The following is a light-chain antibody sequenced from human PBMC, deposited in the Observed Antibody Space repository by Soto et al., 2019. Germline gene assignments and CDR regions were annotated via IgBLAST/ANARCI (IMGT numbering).Light chain of an antibody. CDR3: QQRSNWPLT. J-gene: IGKJ5*01. CDR2: AAS. V-gene: IGKV3D-20*02. CDR1: QSVSSSY. Sequence: IVLTQSPGTPYLSLGDRATLSCRASQSVSSSYLAWYQQKPGPAPRLFIYAASIRATGIPDRFSGSVSGTDGTITVSSLQTEDCSVYDCQQRSNWPLTFSGGTRLEI.